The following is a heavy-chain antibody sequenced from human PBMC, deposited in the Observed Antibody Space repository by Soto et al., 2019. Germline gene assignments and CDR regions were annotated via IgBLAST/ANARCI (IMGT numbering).Heavy chain of an antibody. V-gene: IGHV3-33*01. CDR3: ARASKWLQMRGPLAY. CDR2: IWYDGSNK. CDR1: GFTFSSYG. D-gene: IGHD5-12*01. Sequence: QVQLVESGGGVVQPGRSLRLSCAASGFTFSSYGMHWVRQAPGKGLEWVAVIWYDGSNKYYADSVKGRFTITRDNSKYTLYLPRKSLRDEHTALYYCARASKWLQMRGPLAYCGRGTMDTDS. J-gene: IGHJ4*02.